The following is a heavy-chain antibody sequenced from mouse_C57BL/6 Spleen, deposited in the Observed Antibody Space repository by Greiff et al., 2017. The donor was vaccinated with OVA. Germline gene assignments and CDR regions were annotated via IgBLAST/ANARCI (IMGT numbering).Heavy chain of an antibody. J-gene: IGHJ1*03. CDR3: ARTTAVVAGGYFDV. CDR1: GYAFSSYW. D-gene: IGHD1-1*01. CDR2: IYPGDGDT. Sequence: VQLQQSGAELVKPGASVKISCKASGYAFSSYWMNWVKQRPGKGLEWIGQIYPGDGDTNYNGKFKGKATLTADKSSSTAYMQLSSLTSEDSAVYFGARTTAVVAGGYFDVWGTGTTVTVSS. V-gene: IGHV1-80*01.